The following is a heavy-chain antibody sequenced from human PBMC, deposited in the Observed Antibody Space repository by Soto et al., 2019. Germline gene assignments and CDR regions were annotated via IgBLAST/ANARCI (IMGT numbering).Heavy chain of an antibody. CDR1: GGSVSSGSYY. Sequence: PSETLSLTCTVSGGSVSSGSYYWNWVRQPPGKGLQWIGYTHHSGSTNYNPSLQSRVTISVDTSKNQFSLRLSSVTAADTAVYYCARETITVAPRSYFDYWGQGNMVTVSS. J-gene: IGHJ4*02. V-gene: IGHV4-61*01. CDR2: THHSGST. D-gene: IGHD6-19*01. CDR3: ARETITVAPRSYFDY.